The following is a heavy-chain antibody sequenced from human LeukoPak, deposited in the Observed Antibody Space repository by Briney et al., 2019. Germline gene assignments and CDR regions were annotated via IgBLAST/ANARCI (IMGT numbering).Heavy chain of an antibody. CDR2: ISYDGSNK. Sequence: PGGSLRLSCAASGFTFSSYAMHWVRQAPGKGLEWVAVISYDGSNKYYADSVKGRFTISRDNSKNTLYLQMNSLRAEDTAVYYCANGGGRWLQYDYWGQGTLVTVSS. CDR1: GFTFSSYA. CDR3: ANGGGRWLQYDY. D-gene: IGHD5-24*01. V-gene: IGHV3-30*14. J-gene: IGHJ4*02.